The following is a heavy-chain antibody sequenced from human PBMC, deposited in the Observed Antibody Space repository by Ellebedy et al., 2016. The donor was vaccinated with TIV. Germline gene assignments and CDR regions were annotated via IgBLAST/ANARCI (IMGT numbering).Heavy chain of an antibody. CDR3: ARLPLRSSSWYLGPPYYFDY. D-gene: IGHD6-13*01. V-gene: IGHV3-23*01. CDR2: ISGSGGAT. Sequence: GESLKISCAASGFTFSSYAMSWVRQAPGKGLEWVSGISGSGGATNYADSVKGRFTFSRDNSKNTMYLQMNSLRAEDTAVYFCARLPLRSSSWYLGPPYYFDYWGQGTLVTVSS. CDR1: GFTFSSYA. J-gene: IGHJ4*02.